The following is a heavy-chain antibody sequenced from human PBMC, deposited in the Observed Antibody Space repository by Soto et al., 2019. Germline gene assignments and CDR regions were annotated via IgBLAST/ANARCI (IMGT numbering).Heavy chain of an antibody. J-gene: IGHJ5*02. CDR1: GGSFSSYA. CDR3: ARDPYSSSSLPGEDFDP. V-gene: IGHV1-69*13. CDR2: IIPIFGTA. Sequence: GASVKFSCKASGGSFSSYAISWVRQAPGQGLEWMGGIIPIFGTANYAQKFQGRVTITADESTSTAYMELSSLRSEDTAVYYCARDPYSSSSLPGEDFDPWGQGTLVTVSS. D-gene: IGHD6-6*01.